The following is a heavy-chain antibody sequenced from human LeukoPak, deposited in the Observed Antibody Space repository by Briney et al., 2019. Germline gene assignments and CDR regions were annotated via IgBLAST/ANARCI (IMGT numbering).Heavy chain of an antibody. CDR1: GFSLSTSGVG. V-gene: IGHV2-5*01. CDR3: AHRRLQAAARNNWFDP. CDR2: IYWNDDK. Sequence: SGPTLVNPTQPLTLTCTFSGFSLSTSGVGVGWIRQPPGKALEWLALIYWNDDKRYSPSLKSRLTITKDTSKNQVVLTMTNMDPVDTATYYCAHRRLQAAARNNWFDPWGQGTLVTVSS. J-gene: IGHJ5*02. D-gene: IGHD6-13*01.